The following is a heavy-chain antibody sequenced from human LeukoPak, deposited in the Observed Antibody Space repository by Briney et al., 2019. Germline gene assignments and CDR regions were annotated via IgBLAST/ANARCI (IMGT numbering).Heavy chain of an antibody. V-gene: IGHV4-59*01. D-gene: IGHD3-22*01. CDR3: ARGYDSGYYSYFDY. CDR1: GGSISSYY. CDR2: IYYSGST. Sequence: SETLSLTCTVSGGSISSYYWSWIRQPPGKGLEWIGYIYYSGSTNYNPSLKSRVTISVDTSKNQFSLKLSSVTAADTAVYYCARGYDSGYYSYFDYWGQGTLVTVSS. J-gene: IGHJ4*02.